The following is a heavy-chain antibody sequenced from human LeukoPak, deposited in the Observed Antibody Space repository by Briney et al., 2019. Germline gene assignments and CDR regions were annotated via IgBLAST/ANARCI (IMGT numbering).Heavy chain of an antibody. CDR3: ARVGREYSNSSPPDY. D-gene: IGHD6-6*01. V-gene: IGHV3-74*01. CDR2: INMDGSTT. J-gene: IGHJ4*02. Sequence: GGSLRLSCAASGFTFSSYWMHWVRQAPGKGLVWVSRINMDGSTTSYADSVRGRFTISRDNAKNTLYLQMNSLRVEDTAMYYCARVGREYSNSSPPDYWGQGTLVTVSS. CDR1: GFTFSSYW.